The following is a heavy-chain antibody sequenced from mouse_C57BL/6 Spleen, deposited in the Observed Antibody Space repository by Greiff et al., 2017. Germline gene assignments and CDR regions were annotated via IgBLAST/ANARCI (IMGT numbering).Heavy chain of an antibody. V-gene: IGHV1-64*01. CDR3: ARGAPLGY. CDR2: IHPNSGST. J-gene: IGHJ2*01. Sequence: QVQLKQPGAELVKPGASVKLSCKASGYTFTSYWMHWVKQRPGQGLEWIGMIHPNSGSTNYNEKFKSKATLTVDKSYSTAYMQLSSLTSEDSAVYYCARGAPLGYWGQGTTLTVSS. CDR1: GYTFTSYW.